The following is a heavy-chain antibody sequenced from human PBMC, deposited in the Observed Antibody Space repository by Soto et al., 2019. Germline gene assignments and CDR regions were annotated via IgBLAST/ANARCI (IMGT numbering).Heavy chain of an antibody. J-gene: IGHJ4*02. V-gene: IGHV3-9*01. CDR3: AKDIGEGVVVVAASQWGFDY. Sequence: EVQLVESGGGLVQPGRSLRLSCAASGFTFDDYAMHWVRQARGKGLVWVSGISWNSGSIGYADSVKGRFTISRDNAKNSLYLQMISLRAEDTALYYCAKDIGEGVVVVAASQWGFDYWGQGTLVTVSS. CDR2: ISWNSGSI. D-gene: IGHD2-15*01. CDR1: GFTFDDYA.